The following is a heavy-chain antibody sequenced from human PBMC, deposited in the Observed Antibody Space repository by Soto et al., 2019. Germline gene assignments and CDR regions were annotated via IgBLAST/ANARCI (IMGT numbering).Heavy chain of an antibody. CDR1: GYTFTSYG. D-gene: IGHD3-3*01. Sequence: ASVKVSCKASGYTFTSYGISWVRQAPGQGLEWMGWISAYNGNTNYAQKIRGRVTMPTDRSTSTAYRALRSMRSEDTAVSSCATGFWSGYSRPDAFDIWGQETMVTVSS. V-gene: IGHV1-18*04. J-gene: IGHJ3*02. CDR3: ATGFWSGYSRPDAFDI. CDR2: ISAYNGNT.